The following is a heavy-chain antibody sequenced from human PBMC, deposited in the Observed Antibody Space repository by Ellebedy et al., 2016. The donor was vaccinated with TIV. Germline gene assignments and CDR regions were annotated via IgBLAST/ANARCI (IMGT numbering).Heavy chain of an antibody. Sequence: GESLMISCPASGFTFHHNPMNCLRLSPVTVLERVLYISDSGSTIFYADAGKGRFTVSRDNAKTSLYLQMGSLTAEDTVVYYCATCAYDIWGQGTMVTVS. V-gene: IGHV3-48*03. CDR3: ATCAYDI. J-gene: IGHJ3*02. CDR1: GFTFHHNP. CDR2: ISDSGSTI.